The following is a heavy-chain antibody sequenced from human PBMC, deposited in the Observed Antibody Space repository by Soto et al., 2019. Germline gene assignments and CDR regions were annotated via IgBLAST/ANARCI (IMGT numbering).Heavy chain of an antibody. CDR3: AKGSTPVTTLGY. CDR2: ISYDGSNK. Sequence: QVQLVESGGGVVQPGRSLRLSCAASGFTFSSYGMHWVRQAPGKGLEWVAVISYDGSNKYYADSVKGRFTISRDNSKNTLYLQMNSLRAEDTAVYYCAKGSTPVTTLGYWGQGTLVTVSS. CDR1: GFTFSSYG. J-gene: IGHJ4*02. V-gene: IGHV3-30*18. D-gene: IGHD4-17*01.